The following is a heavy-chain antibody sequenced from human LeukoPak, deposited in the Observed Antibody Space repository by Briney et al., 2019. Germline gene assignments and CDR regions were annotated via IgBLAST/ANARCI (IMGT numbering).Heavy chain of an antibody. CDR2: ISAYNGNT. CDR3: AYSYYYGSGSHTSLDY. CDR1: GYTFTSYG. J-gene: IGHJ4*02. Sequence: ASVKVSCKASGYTFTSYGFSWVRQAPGQGLEWMGWISAYNGNTNYAQKLQGRVTMTTDTSTSTAYMELRSLRSDDTAVYYCAYSYYYGSGSHTSLDYWGQGTLVTVSS. D-gene: IGHD3-10*01. V-gene: IGHV1-18*01.